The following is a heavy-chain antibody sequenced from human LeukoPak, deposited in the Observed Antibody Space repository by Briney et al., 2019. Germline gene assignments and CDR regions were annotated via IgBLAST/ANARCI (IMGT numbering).Heavy chain of an antibody. D-gene: IGHD3-22*01. Sequence: PSETLSLTCTVSGGSISSSSYYWGWIRQPPGKGLEWIGSIYYSGSTYYNQSLKSRVTISVDTSKNQFSLKLSSVTAADTAVYYCARDTYYYDSSGYGAFDIWGQGTMATVSS. CDR2: IYYSGST. CDR1: GGSISSSSYY. V-gene: IGHV4-39*07. J-gene: IGHJ3*02. CDR3: ARDTYYYDSSGYGAFDI.